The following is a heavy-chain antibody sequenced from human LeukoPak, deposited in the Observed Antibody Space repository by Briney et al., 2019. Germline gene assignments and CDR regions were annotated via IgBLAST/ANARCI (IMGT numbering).Heavy chain of an antibody. D-gene: IGHD5-24*01. CDR3: AREADDGVYYFDY. V-gene: IGHV3-7*01. CDR2: IKQDGSEK. CDR1: GFTFSSYW. Sequence: GGSLRLSCAASGFTFSSYWMSWVRQAPGKGLEWVANIKQDGSEKYYVDSVEGRFTISRDNAKNSLYLQINSLRAEDTAVYYCAREADDGVYYFDYWGQGTLVTVSS. J-gene: IGHJ4*02.